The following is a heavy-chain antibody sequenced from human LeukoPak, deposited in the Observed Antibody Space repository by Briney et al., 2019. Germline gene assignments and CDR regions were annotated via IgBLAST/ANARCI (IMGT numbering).Heavy chain of an antibody. CDR3: ARAPRITIFGVAPTSYYYYMDV. J-gene: IGHJ6*03. D-gene: IGHD3-3*01. Sequence: PSETLSLTCAVYGGSFSGYYWSWTRQPPGKGLEWIGEINHSGSTNYNPSLKSRVTISVDTSKNQFSLKLSSVTAADTAVYYCARAPRITIFGVAPTSYYYYMDVWGKGTTVTVSS. CDR1: GGSFSGYY. CDR2: INHSGST. V-gene: IGHV4-34*01.